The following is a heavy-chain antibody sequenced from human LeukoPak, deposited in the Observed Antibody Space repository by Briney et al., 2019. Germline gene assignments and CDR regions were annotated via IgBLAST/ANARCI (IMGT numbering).Heavy chain of an antibody. Sequence: GGSLRLSCAASGFTFSSYWMSWVRQAPGKGLEWVANIKQDGSENYYVDSVKGRFIISRDNAKNSLYLQMNSLRAEDTAVYYCARVGPIVQWLTDAFDIWGQGTMVTVSS. CDR2: IKQDGSEN. J-gene: IGHJ3*02. CDR3: ARVGPIVQWLTDAFDI. D-gene: IGHD6-19*01. CDR1: GFTFSSYW. V-gene: IGHV3-7*01.